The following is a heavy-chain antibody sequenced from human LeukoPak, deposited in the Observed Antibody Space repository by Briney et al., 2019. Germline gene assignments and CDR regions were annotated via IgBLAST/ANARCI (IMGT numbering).Heavy chain of an antibody. Sequence: ASVKVSCKASGYTFTSYDINWVRQATGQGLEWMGWMNPNSGNTGYAQKFQGRVTITRNTSISTAYMELSSPRSEDTAVYYCARGRRQVATMGPGYYYYMDVWGKGTTVTVSS. J-gene: IGHJ6*03. CDR3: ARGRRQVATMGPGYYYYMDV. CDR1: GYTFTSYD. D-gene: IGHD5-12*01. CDR2: MNPNSGNT. V-gene: IGHV1-8*03.